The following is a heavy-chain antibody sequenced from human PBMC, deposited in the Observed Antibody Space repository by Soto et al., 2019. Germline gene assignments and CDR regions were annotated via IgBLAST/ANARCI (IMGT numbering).Heavy chain of an antibody. CDR3: ARHVREYGSGRYYGMDV. CDR1: GYSFTSYW. D-gene: IGHD3-10*01. V-gene: IGHV5-10-1*01. J-gene: IGHJ6*02. CDR2: IDPSDSYT. Sequence: PGESLKISCKGAGYSFTSYWISWVRQMPGKGLEWMGRIDPSDSYTNYSPSFQGHVTISADKSISTAYLQWSSLKASDTAMYYCARHVREYGSGRYYGMDVWGQGTTVTVSS.